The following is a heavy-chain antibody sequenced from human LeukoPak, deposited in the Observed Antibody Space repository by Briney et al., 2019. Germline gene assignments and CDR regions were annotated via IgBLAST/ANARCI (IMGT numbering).Heavy chain of an antibody. D-gene: IGHD3-9*01. Sequence: GGSLRLSCAASGFTFSSYAMSWVRQAPGKGLEWVSAISGSGGSTYYADSVKGRVTISRGNSKNTLYLQMNSLRAEDTAVYYCAKDGRYDLRYFDWLLARKEYFQHWGQGTLVTVSS. CDR1: GFTFSSYA. V-gene: IGHV3-23*01. J-gene: IGHJ1*01. CDR2: ISGSGGST. CDR3: AKDGRYDLRYFDWLLARKEYFQH.